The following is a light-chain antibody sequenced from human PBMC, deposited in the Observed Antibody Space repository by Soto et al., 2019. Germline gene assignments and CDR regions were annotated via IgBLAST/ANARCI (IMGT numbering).Light chain of an antibody. CDR1: NIGSTS. CDR3: QVWNITTDYYV. CDR2: DDN. V-gene: IGLV3-21*02. J-gene: IGLJ1*01. Sequence: SYELAQPPSVSVAPGQTARITCGGNNIGSTSVHWYQQRPGQAPVLVVYDDNDRPSGIPERFSGSNSENTATLTITRVEAGDEADYYCQVWNITTDYYVFGTGTKVTVL.